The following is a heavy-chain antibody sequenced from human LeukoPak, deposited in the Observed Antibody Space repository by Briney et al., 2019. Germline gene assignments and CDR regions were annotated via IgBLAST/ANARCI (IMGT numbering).Heavy chain of an antibody. CDR1: GYTFTDYY. D-gene: IGHD3-10*01. Sequence: GASVKVSCKASGYTFTDYYMHWVRQAPRQGLEWMGRINPNSGGTNYAQKFQGIVTMTRHRSISTAYMELSSLRSDDTAFYCCARAPPNSGSYYRLHSCFDPWGQGALVTLSS. V-gene: IGHV1-2*06. CDR2: INPNSGGT. CDR3: ARAPPNSGSYYRLHSCFDP. J-gene: IGHJ5*02.